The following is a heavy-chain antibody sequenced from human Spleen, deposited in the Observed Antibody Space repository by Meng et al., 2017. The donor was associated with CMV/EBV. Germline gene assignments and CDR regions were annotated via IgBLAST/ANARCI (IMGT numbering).Heavy chain of an antibody. CDR2: ISSSGSTI. Sequence: GESLKISCSASGFTVSSYEMNWVRQAPGEGLEWGSYISSSGSTIYYAASVKGRFTISRDNAKNSLYLQMNSLRAEDTAVYYCARVGYCSSTRLYGQFDYWGQGTLVTVSS. J-gene: IGHJ4*02. CDR1: GFTVSSYE. D-gene: IGHD2-2*01. CDR3: ARVGYCSSTRLYGQFDY. V-gene: IGHV3-48*03.